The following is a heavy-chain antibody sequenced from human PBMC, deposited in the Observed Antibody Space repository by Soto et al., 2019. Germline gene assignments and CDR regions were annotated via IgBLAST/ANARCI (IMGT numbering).Heavy chain of an antibody. CDR2: IYWDDDK. D-gene: IGHD3-22*01. CDR1: GFSLSTSGVG. Sequence: QITLKESGPTLVKPTQTLTLTCTFSGFSLSTSGVGVGWIRQPPGKALEWLALIYWDDDKRYSPSLKSRLTITKDTSKNQVVLTMTNMDPVDTATYYCAHKDSSGDLGEFQHWGQGTLVTVSS. V-gene: IGHV2-5*02. J-gene: IGHJ1*01. CDR3: AHKDSSGDLGEFQH.